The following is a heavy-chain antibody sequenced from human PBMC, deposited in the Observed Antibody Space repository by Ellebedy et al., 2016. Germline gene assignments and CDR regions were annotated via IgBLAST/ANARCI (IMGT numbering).Heavy chain of an antibody. CDR2: FDPGQAGT. D-gene: IGHD6-19*01. Sequence: ASVKVSCKVSGYSLPDLTLHWVRQAPGRRLEWMGSFDPGQAGTVYAQTFEGRLILTEDSSADTAYMQLSSLTVDDTAVYYCATRILAVALNGFDIWGRGTVVTVSS. CDR3: ATRILAVALNGFDI. V-gene: IGHV1-24*01. CDR1: GYSLPDLT. J-gene: IGHJ3*02.